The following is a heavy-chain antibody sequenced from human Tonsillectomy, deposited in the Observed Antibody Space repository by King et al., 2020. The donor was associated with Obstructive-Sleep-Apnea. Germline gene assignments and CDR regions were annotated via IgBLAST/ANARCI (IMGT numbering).Heavy chain of an antibody. J-gene: IGHJ5*02. Sequence: VQLVESGGGLVKPGGSLRLSCAASGFIFSSYSMNWVRQAPGKGLEWVSSISSNSAYIYYADSVKGRFTISRDNAKNSLYLQMNSLRAEEPAVYYCARDLLSGNYIRWFAPWGQGTLVTVSS. CDR2: ISSNSAYI. D-gene: IGHD3-10*01. CDR3: ARDLLSGNYIRWFAP. V-gene: IGHV3-21*06. CDR1: GFIFSSYS.